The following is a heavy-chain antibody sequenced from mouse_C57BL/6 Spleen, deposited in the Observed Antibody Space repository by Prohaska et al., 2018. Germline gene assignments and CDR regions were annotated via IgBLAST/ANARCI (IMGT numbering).Heavy chain of an antibody. Sequence: EVKLLQSVGGLVQPVGPLRLSCASSGIDFSRYWMSWVRRAPGTALEWIGEINQDNSTINYATYLKDKIISDRDKAKNTLYLRMSKVESEDTYLYNCEREHWYFDVWGTGTTVTVSS. CDR1: GIDFSRYW. CDR2: INQDNSTI. J-gene: IGHJ1*03. CDR3: EREHWYFDV. V-gene: IGHV4-1*01.